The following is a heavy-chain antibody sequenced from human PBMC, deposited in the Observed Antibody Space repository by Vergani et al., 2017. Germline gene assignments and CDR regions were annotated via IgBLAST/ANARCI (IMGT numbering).Heavy chain of an antibody. CDR1: GFTFSSYS. CDR3: ASARLLPAAHYYFDY. D-gene: IGHD2-2*01. Sequence: EVQLVESGGGLVKPGGSLRLSCAASGFTFSSYSMNWVRQAPGKGLEWVSSISSSSTYIYYADSVKGRFTISRDNAKNSLYLRMNSLRAEDTAVYYCASARLLPAAHYYFDYWGQGTLVTVSS. CDR2: ISSSSTYI. V-gene: IGHV3-21*01. J-gene: IGHJ4*02.